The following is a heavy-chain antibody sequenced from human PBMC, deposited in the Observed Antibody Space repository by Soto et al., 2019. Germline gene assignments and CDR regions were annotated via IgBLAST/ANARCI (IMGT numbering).Heavy chain of an antibody. CDR3: ARSLTQYYYYGMDV. CDR2: ISSSSSTI. D-gene: IGHD2-21*02. J-gene: IGHJ6*02. CDR1: GFTFSSYS. Sequence: EVQLLESGGGLVQPGGSLRLSCAASGFTFSSYSMNWVRQAPGKGLEWVSYISSSSSTIYYADSVKGRFTISRDNAKNSLYLQMNSLRDEDTAVYYCARSLTQYYYYGMDVWGQGTTVTVSS. V-gene: IGHV3-48*02.